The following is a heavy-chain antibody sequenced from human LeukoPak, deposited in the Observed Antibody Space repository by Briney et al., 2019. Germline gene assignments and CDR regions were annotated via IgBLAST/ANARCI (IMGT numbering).Heavy chain of an antibody. V-gene: IGHV3-30*02. D-gene: IGHD4/OR15-4a*01. CDR2: IRYDGNNE. CDR1: GFSFNSYG. Sequence: PGGSLRLSCAASGFSFNSYGFHWFRQAPGKGLEWVAYIRYDGNNEGYADSVKGRFTISRDNSKNMVFLQMNRLRLEDTAVFYCARDQGWVPTAFEFWGQGILVTVSS. CDR3: ARDQGWVPTAFEF. J-gene: IGHJ4*02.